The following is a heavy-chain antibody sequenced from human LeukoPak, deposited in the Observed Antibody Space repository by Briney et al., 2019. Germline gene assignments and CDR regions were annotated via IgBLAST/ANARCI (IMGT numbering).Heavy chain of an antibody. V-gene: IGHV3-21*01. CDR3: ARALGFDSSGYSACPY. CDR1: GFTFSSFS. Sequence: GGSLRLSCAASGFTFSSFSMNWVRQAPGKGLEWVSSITSSSSYIYYADSVKGRFTISRDNAKNSLYLQMNSLRAEDTAVYYCARALGFDSSGYSACPYWGQGTLVTVSS. D-gene: IGHD3-22*01. J-gene: IGHJ4*02. CDR2: ITSSSSYI.